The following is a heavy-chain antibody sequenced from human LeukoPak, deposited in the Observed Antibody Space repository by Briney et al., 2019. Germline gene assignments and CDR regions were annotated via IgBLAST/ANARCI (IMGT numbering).Heavy chain of an antibody. V-gene: IGHV4-59*01. Sequence: SETLSLTCTVSGGSISSYYWSWIRQPPGKGLEWIGYIYYSGSTNYNPSLKSRVTISVDTSKNQFSLKLGSVTAADTAVYYCARVLKGYSSEIFDYWGQGTLVTVSS. CDR2: IYYSGST. D-gene: IGHD5-18*01. J-gene: IGHJ4*02. CDR3: ARVLKGYSSEIFDY. CDR1: GGSISSYY.